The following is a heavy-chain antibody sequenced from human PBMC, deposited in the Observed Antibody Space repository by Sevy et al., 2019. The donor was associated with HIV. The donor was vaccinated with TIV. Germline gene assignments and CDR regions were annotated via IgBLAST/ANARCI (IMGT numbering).Heavy chain of an antibody. CDR1: GFTFSSSS. CDR2: ISFSSNYI. V-gene: IGHV3-21*01. CDR3: ARDETWDAFDI. Sequence: GSLRLSCAASGFTFSSSSMNWVRQAPGKGLGWVTSISFSSNYIYYADPVKGRLTISRDNAKNSLFLQMNSRRAEDTAVYYCARDETWDAFDIWGQGTMVTVSS. J-gene: IGHJ3*02.